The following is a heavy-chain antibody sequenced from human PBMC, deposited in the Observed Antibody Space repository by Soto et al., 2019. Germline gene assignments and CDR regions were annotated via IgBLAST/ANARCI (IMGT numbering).Heavy chain of an antibody. J-gene: IGHJ6*02. CDR1: GGDFKNFI. Sequence: VQLVQSGAEVRKPGSSVKVSCKASGGDFKNFIIAWVRQAPGHGLEWMGGVIPIFVTPNFVQKFQDRVTITSYEATSTTYLELRSLRSVYTAVYYCERVWCCLIASCLCSGIDDRGQGSTVIVSS. V-gene: IGHV1-69*19. CDR2: VIPIFVTP. D-gene: IGHD2-2*01. CDR3: ERVWCCLIASCLCSGIDD.